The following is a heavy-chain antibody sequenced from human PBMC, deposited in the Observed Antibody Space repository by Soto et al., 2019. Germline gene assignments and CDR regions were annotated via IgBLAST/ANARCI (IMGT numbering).Heavy chain of an antibody. V-gene: IGHV3-13*04. CDR3: ARSIAVAGLYGMDV. CDR1: GFTFSSYD. CDR2: IGTAGDT. Sequence: PGGSLRLSCAASGFTFSSYDMHWVRQATGKGLEWVSAIGTAGDTYYPGSVKGRFTISRENAKNSLYLQMNSLRAGDTAVYYCARSIAVAGLYGMDVWGQGTTVTVSS. D-gene: IGHD6-19*01. J-gene: IGHJ6*02.